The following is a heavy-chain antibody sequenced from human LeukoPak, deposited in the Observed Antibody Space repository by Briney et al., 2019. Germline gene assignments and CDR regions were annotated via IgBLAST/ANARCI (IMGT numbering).Heavy chain of an antibody. D-gene: IGHD3-22*01. CDR3: ARSHAIYYYDSSGYLPDY. Sequence: ASAKVSCKASGGTFSSYAISWVRQAPGQGLEWMGGIIPIFGTANYAQKFQGRVTITADKSTSTAYMELSSLRSEDTAVYYCARSHAIYYYDSSGYLPDYWGQGTLVTVSS. CDR2: IIPIFGTA. J-gene: IGHJ4*02. CDR1: GGTFSSYA. V-gene: IGHV1-69*06.